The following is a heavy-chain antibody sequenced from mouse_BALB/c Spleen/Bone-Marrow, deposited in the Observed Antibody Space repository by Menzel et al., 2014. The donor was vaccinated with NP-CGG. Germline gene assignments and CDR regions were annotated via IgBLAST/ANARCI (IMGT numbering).Heavy chain of an antibody. Sequence: VQLQQSGPELVKPGASVKISCKASGYASSNSWMNWVKQRPGQGLEWIGRLYPGDGDTYYNGKFKDKATLTADKSSSTAYMQLNSLTSVDSAVYFCARSDGYRAMDYWDQGTSVTVSS. D-gene: IGHD2-3*01. CDR1: GYASSNSW. CDR2: LYPGDGDT. CDR3: ARSDGYRAMDY. V-gene: IGHV1-82*01. J-gene: IGHJ4*01.